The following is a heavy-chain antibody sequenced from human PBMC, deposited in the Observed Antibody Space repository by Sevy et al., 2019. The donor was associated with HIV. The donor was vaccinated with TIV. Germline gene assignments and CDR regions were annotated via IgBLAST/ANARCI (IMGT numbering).Heavy chain of an antibody. Sequence: GGSLRLSCAASGFTFSSYAMHWVRQAPGKGLEWAAVISYDGSNKYYADSVKGRFTISRDNSKNTLYLQMNSLRAEDTAVYYCARGGGEEGTDYWGQGTLVTVSS. V-gene: IGHV3-30*04. CDR1: GFTFSSYA. D-gene: IGHD3-10*01. CDR3: ARGGGEEGTDY. CDR2: ISYDGSNK. J-gene: IGHJ4*02.